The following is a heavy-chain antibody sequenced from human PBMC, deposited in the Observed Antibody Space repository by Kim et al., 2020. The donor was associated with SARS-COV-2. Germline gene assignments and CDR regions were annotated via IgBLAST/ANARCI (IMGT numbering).Heavy chain of an antibody. CDR2: GGKGNT. V-gene: IGHV1-3*01. Sequence: GGKGNTKCSPKFQGSITITRDTSASTAYMELSSLRSEDTAVYYCARDRGYWGQGTLVTVSS. CDR3: ARDRGY. J-gene: IGHJ4*02.